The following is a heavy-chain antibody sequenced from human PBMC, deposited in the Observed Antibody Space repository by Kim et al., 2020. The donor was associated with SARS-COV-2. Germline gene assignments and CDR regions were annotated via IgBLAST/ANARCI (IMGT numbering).Heavy chain of an antibody. D-gene: IGHD5-12*01. CDR2: IWYDGSNK. CDR3: AREKGYNYLSVLDY. J-gene: IGHJ4*02. V-gene: IGHV3-33*01. Sequence: GGSLRLSCATSGFTFSSYGMHWVRQAPGKGLEWVAVIWYDGSNKYYADSVKGRFTISRDNSKNTLYLQMNSLRAEDTAVYYCAREKGYNYLSVLDYWGQGTLVTVSS. CDR1: GFTFSSYG.